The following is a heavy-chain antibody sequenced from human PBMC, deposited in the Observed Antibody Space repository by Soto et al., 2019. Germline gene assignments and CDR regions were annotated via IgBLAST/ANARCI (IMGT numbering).Heavy chain of an antibody. Sequence: GGSLRLSCAASGFTFSNAWMNWVRQAPGKGLEWVGRIKSKTDGGTTDYAAPVKGRFTISRDNSKNTLYLQMNSLRAEDTAVYYCAREGNTAMTYYYYYGMDVWGQGTTVTVSS. CDR2: IKSKTDGGTT. D-gene: IGHD5-18*01. CDR1: GFTFSNAW. CDR3: AREGNTAMTYYYYYGMDV. V-gene: IGHV3-15*07. J-gene: IGHJ6*02.